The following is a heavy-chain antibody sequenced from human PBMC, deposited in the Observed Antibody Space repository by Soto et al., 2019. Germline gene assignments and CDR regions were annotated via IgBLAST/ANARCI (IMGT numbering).Heavy chain of an antibody. D-gene: IGHD6-19*01. J-gene: IGHJ4*02. CDR2: IYGGGTT. CDR1: GFAVSSKY. V-gene: IGHV3-53*01. Sequence: EVQLVESGGGLIQPGGSLRLSCAASGFAVSSKYMTWVRQAQGKGLEWVSVIYGGGTTYYADSVKGRFTISRDTSKNTLYLQMNSLRAEDTAVYYCVQTTGWPGFDFWGQGTLVTVSS. CDR3: VQTTGWPGFDF.